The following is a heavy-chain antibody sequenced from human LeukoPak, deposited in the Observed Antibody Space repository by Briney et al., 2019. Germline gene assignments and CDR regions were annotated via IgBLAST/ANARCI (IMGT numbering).Heavy chain of an antibody. CDR2: IWYDGSNK. CDR1: GFTFKDAW. J-gene: IGHJ4*02. CDR3: ARDLTPGFLEWLLIY. D-gene: IGHD3-3*01. V-gene: IGHV3-33*08. Sequence: GGSLRLSCAASGFTFKDAWMTWVRQAPGKWLEWVAVIWYDGSNKYYADSVKGRFTISRDNSKNTLYLQMNSLRAEGTAVYYCARDLTPGFLEWLLIYWGQGTLVTVSS.